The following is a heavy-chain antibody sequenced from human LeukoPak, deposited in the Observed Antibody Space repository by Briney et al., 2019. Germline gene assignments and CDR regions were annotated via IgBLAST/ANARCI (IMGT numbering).Heavy chain of an antibody. V-gene: IGHV1-69*13. CDR3: ARGGDGYRKTTYYFDY. D-gene: IGHD5-24*01. J-gene: IGHJ4*02. CDR2: IIPIFGTA. CDR1: GHTFTTYY. Sequence: ASVKVSCKASGHTFTTYYVHLVRQAPGQGLEWMGGIIPIFGTANYAQRFQGRVTITADESTSTAYMELSSLRSEDTAVYYCARGGDGYRKTTYYFDYWGQGTLVTVSS.